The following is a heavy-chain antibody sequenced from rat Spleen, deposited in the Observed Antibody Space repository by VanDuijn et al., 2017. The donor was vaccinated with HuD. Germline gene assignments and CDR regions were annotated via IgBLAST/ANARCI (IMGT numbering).Heavy chain of an antibody. D-gene: IGHD1-2*01. V-gene: IGHV5-31*01. CDR2: ITNTGGST. CDR1: GFSFNDYW. CDR3: ARQIYYYSYYFDY. Sequence: EVQLVESGGGLVQPGGSLKLSCAASGFSFNDYWMTWIRQAPGKGLEWVASITNTGGSTYYPDSVKGRFTISRDNAKNTQYLQMDSLRSEDTATYYCARQIYYYSYYFDYWGQGVMVTVSS. J-gene: IGHJ2*01.